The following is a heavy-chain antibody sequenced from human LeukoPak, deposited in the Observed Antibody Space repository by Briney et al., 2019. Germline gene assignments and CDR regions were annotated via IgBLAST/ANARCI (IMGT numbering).Heavy chain of an antibody. CDR3: ARNPNVAFDI. CDR1: GGSISSHY. V-gene: IGHV4-59*11. J-gene: IGHJ3*02. CDR2: IYYSGST. D-gene: IGHD1-14*01. Sequence: SETLSLTCTVSGGSISSHYWSWIRQPPGKGLEWIGYIYYSGSTNYNPSLKSRVTISVDTSKNQFSLKLSSVPAADTAVYYCARNPNVAFDIWGQGTMVTVSS.